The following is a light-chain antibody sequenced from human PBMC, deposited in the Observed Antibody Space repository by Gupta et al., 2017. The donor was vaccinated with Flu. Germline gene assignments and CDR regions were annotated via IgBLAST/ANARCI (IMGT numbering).Light chain of an antibody. V-gene: IGKV1-39*01. CDR3: QQSYSTPWT. Sequence: PSTLSASAGDRGTISCRARQTINSYLKWFQQRPGKAPKLLIYAATISQSGVPSKFIGSGSGKDFTLTISGLQPEDFATYYCQQSYSTPWTFGQGTKVEIK. J-gene: IGKJ1*01. CDR1: QTINSY. CDR2: AAT.